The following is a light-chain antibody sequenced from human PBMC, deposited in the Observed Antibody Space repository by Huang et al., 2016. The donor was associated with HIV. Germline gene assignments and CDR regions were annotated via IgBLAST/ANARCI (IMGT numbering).Light chain of an antibody. J-gene: IGKJ1*01. V-gene: IGKV1-5*03. Sequence: DIQMTQSPSTLSASVGDRVTITCRASQSISSWLAWYQQKPGKAPKLLIYKASSLESGVPSMFSGSGSGTEVTLTISSLQPDDFATYYCQQYNSYSVTFGQGTKVEIK. CDR1: QSISSW. CDR3: QQYNSYSVT. CDR2: KAS.